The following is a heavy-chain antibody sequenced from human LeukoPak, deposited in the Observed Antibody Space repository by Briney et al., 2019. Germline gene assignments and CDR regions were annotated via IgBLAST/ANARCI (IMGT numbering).Heavy chain of an antibody. Sequence: GGSLRLSCAASGFTFSSRAMSWVRQAPGKGLEWVSAISDNSVHIFYGDSVRGRFTVSRDNSRNTLYLQMSNLRAEDTAVYFCARGGGLDVWGQGATVTVSS. CDR1: GFTFSSRA. CDR3: ARGGGLDV. CDR2: ISDNSVHI. D-gene: IGHD3-16*01. J-gene: IGHJ6*02. V-gene: IGHV3-23*01.